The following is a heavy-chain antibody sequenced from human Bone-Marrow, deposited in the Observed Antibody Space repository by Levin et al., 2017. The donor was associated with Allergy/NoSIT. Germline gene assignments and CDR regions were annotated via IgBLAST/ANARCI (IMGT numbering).Heavy chain of an antibody. V-gene: IGHV3-21*01. D-gene: IGHD2-2*01. CDR3: ARDEGYCSSISCYRYGMDV. J-gene: IGHJ6*02. Sequence: GESLKISCAASGFTFTSYSMNWVRQAPGKGLEWVSSISSSSTYINYADSVKGRFTISRDNAKNSLYLQMNSLRAEDTAVYYCARDEGYCSSISCYRYGMDVWGQGTTVTVSS. CDR2: ISSSSTYI. CDR1: GFTFTSYS.